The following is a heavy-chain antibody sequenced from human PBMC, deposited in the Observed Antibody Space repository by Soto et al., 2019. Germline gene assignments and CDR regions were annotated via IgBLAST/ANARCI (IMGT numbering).Heavy chain of an antibody. J-gene: IGHJ4*02. CDR3: ASVNVDTAMVTSDY. CDR2: INPNSGGT. V-gene: IGHV1-2*02. D-gene: IGHD5-18*01. Sequence: ASVKVSCKASGYTFTSYGVSWVRQAPGQGLEWMGWINPNSGGTNYAQKFQGRVTMTRDTSISTAYMELSRLRSDDTAVYYCASVNVDTAMVTSDYWGQGTLVTVSS. CDR1: GYTFTSYG.